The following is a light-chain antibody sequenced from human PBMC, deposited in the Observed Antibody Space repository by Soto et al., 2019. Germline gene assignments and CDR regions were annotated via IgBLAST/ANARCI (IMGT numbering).Light chain of an antibody. CDR3: HQHGPSPV. CDR2: GAS. CDR1: PNVDSLS. Sequence: EIVLPQSPGPLSLSPGERVTLSCRASPNVDSLSLAWYQQKPGQAPRLLLYGASSRATGIPDRFSGSGSGTDFTLTVSRLEPEDFAVYYCHQHGPSPVFGGGTRVEIK. V-gene: IGKV3-20*01. J-gene: IGKJ4*01.